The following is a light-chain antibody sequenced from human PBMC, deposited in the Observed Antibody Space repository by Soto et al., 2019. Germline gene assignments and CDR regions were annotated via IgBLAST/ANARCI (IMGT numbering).Light chain of an antibody. CDR3: QQYNTRSPLLS. V-gene: IGKV3-15*01. CDR1: HSVISN. CDR2: GAS. J-gene: IGKJ5*01. Sequence: IVMTQSPATLSVSPLEIARLFFSTIHSVISNLAFYQQTPGQAPRLLIYGASTMATGTPARFSGSGSGTELTLTISRLQLEAVEVSSCQQYNTRSPLLSCGPGTRREIK.